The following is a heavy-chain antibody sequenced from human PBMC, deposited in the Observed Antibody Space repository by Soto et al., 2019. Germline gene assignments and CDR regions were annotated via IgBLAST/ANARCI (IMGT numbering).Heavy chain of an antibody. CDR1: GYIFTAYS. CDR2: VNPRGGST. J-gene: IGHJ1*01. CDR3: AREENCSDGICYSEYFQR. Sequence: QVQLVQSGAEVKKPGASVKVSCKASGYIFTAYSMHWVRQAPGQGLEWMGVVNPRGGSTNYAQKFQGSITMTRDTSTSTVYMDLSSLTSEDTAVYYCAREENCSDGICYSEYFQRWGQGTLVTVSS. D-gene: IGHD2-15*01. V-gene: IGHV1-46*01.